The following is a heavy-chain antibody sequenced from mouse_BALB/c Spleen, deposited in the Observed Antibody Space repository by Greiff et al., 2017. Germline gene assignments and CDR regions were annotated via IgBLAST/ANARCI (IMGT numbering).Heavy chain of an antibody. CDR1: GFTFSDYY. V-gene: IGHV5-4*02. CDR2: ISDGGSYT. CDR3: ARGGGRLYAMDY. J-gene: IGHJ4*01. Sequence: EVHLVESGGGLVKPGGSLKLSCAASGFTFSDYYMYWVRQTPEKRLEWVATISDGGSYTYYPDSVKGRFTISRDNAKNNLYLQMSSLKSEDTAMYYCARGGGRLYAMDYWGQGTSVTVSS.